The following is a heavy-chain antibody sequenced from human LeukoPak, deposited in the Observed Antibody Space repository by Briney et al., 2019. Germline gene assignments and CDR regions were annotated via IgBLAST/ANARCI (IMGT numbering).Heavy chain of an antibody. CDR2: ISSSSSYT. J-gene: IGHJ4*02. D-gene: IGHD1-26*01. V-gene: IGHV3-11*06. CDR3: AKEISGRIPYSGSYFDY. Sequence: GGSLRLSCAASGFTFSDYYMSWIRQAPGRGLEWVSYISSSSSYTDYADSVKGRFTISRDNSKNTLYLQMNSLRAEDTAVYYCAKEISGRIPYSGSYFDYWGQGTLVTVSS. CDR1: GFTFSDYY.